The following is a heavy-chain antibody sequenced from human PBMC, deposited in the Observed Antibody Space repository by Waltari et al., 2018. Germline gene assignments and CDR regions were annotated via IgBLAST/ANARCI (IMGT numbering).Heavy chain of an antibody. Sequence: QVQLQESGPGLVKPSETLSLTCTVSGYSISSGYYWGWIRQPPGKGLEWIGSIYHRGSTYYNPSLKSRVTISVDTSKNQFSLKLSSVTAADTAVYYCASIPRGSGWYGGDYWGQGTLVTVSS. J-gene: IGHJ4*02. CDR2: IYHRGST. D-gene: IGHD6-19*01. V-gene: IGHV4-38-2*02. CDR1: GYSISSGYY. CDR3: ASIPRGSGWYGGDY.